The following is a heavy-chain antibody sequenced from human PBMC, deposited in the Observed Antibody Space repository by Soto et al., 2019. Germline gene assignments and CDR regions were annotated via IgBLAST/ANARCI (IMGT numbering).Heavy chain of an antibody. CDR2: IHGGGNSA. Sequence: EVQLLESGGDLVQPGRSLRLSCAASGFTFSGYAMSWVRQAPGKGLEWVSVIHGGGNSAYYADSVKGRFTISRDNSKNTLYLQRSSLRGEDTAVYYCAKKRGRVTTSWHVDYWGQGTLVTVSS. CDR1: GFTFSGYA. J-gene: IGHJ4*02. V-gene: IGHV3-23*01. D-gene: IGHD4-17*01. CDR3: AKKRGRVTTSWHVDY.